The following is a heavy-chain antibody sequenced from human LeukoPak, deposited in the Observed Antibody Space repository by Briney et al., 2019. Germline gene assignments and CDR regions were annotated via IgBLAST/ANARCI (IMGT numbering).Heavy chain of an antibody. J-gene: IGHJ4*02. V-gene: IGHV4-39*01. CDR2: IYYSGST. Sequence: PSETLSLTCTVSGGSISSSSYYWGWIRQPPGKGLEWIGRIYYSGSTYYNPSLKSRVTISVDTSKNQFSLKLSSVTAADTAVYSCGRHDARYGDYYFDYWGQGTLVTVSS. D-gene: IGHD4-17*01. CDR3: GRHDARYGDYYFDY. CDR1: GGSISSSSYY.